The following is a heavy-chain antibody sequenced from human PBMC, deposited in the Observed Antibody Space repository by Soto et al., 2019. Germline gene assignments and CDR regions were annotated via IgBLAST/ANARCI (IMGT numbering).Heavy chain of an antibody. CDR2: ISAYNGNT. J-gene: IGHJ6*02. D-gene: IGHD6-19*01. Sequence: ASVKVSCKASGYTFTSYGISWVRQAPGQGLEWMGWISAYNGNTNYAQKLQGRVTMTTDTSTSTAYMELRSLRSDDTAVYYCARDSLQWLVSFYYYYGMDVWGQGTTVTVSS. CDR1: GYTFTSYG. V-gene: IGHV1-18*04. CDR3: ARDSLQWLVSFYYYYGMDV.